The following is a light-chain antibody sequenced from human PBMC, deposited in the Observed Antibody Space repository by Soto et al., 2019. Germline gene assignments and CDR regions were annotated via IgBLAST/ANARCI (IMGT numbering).Light chain of an antibody. CDR2: WAS. Sequence: DIVMTQAPDSLAVSLVERATINCKSRQGGLYSSNNRNYLGCYQQKPGQPPKLLIYWASTRESGVPDRISGSGSGTDFTLTISSLQAEDVAVYYCQQYYSTPLTFGGGTKVDI. V-gene: IGKV4-1*01. CDR3: QQYYSTPLT. J-gene: IGKJ4*01. CDR1: QGGLYSSNNRNY.